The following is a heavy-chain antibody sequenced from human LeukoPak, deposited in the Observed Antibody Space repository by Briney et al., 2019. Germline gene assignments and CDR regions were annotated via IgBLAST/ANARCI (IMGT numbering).Heavy chain of an antibody. J-gene: IGHJ4*02. CDR2: IKQDGSEK. Sequence: GGSLRLSCAASGFTFSSYWMSWVRQAPGKGLEWVANIKQDGSEKYYVDSVKGRFTISRDNAKNSLYLQMNSLRAEDTAVYYCARGGWFGELMVDYWGQGTLVTVSS. CDR1: GFTFSSYW. D-gene: IGHD3-10*01. V-gene: IGHV3-7*01. CDR3: ARGGWFGELMVDY.